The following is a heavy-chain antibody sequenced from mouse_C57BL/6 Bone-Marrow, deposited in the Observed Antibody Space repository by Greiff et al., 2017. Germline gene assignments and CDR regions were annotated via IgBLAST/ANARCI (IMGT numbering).Heavy chain of an antibody. CDR2: ISNLAYSI. CDR1: GFTFSDYG. Sequence: DVHLVESGGGLVQPGGSLKLSCAASGFTFSDYGMAWVRQAPRKGPEWVAFISNLAYSIYYADTVTGRFTISREKAKNTLYLDMSSLRSEDTAMYYCARQGLWVHYYAMDYWGQGTSVTVSS. D-gene: IGHD2-14*01. V-gene: IGHV5-15*01. CDR3: ARQGLWVHYYAMDY. J-gene: IGHJ4*01.